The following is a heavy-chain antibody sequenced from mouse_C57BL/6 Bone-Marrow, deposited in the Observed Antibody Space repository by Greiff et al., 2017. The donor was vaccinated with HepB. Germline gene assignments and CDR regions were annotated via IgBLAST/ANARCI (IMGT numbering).Heavy chain of an antibody. Sequence: EVMLVESGGGLVKPGGSLKLSCAASGFTFSSYAMSWVRQTPEKRLEWVATISDGGSYTYYPDNVKGRFTISRDNAKNNLYLQMSHLKSEDTAMYYCSREGVTPSIYWYFDVWGTGTTVTVSS. J-gene: IGHJ1*03. V-gene: IGHV5-4*01. CDR1: GFTFSSYA. CDR2: ISDGGSYT. CDR3: SREGVTPSIYWYFDV. D-gene: IGHD2-2*01.